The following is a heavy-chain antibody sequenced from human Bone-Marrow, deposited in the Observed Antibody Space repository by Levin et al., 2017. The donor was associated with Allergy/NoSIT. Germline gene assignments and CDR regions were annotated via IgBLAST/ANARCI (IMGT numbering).Heavy chain of an antibody. Sequence: SETLSLTCTVSGGSISSGDYYWSWIRQPPGKGLEWIGYIYYSGSTYYNPSLKSRVTISVDTSKNQFSLKLSSVTAADTAVYYCARYRLHPLSALDYWGQGTLVTVSS. V-gene: IGHV4-30-4*01. D-gene: IGHD3-16*02. CDR1: GGSISSGDYY. CDR3: ARYRLHPLSALDY. CDR2: IYYSGST. J-gene: IGHJ4*02.